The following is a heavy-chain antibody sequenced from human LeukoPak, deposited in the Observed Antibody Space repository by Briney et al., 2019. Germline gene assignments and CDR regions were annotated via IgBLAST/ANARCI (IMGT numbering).Heavy chain of an antibody. CDR1: GFTFSSYA. V-gene: IGHV3-23*01. Sequence: PGGSLRLSCAASGFTFSSYAMSWVRQAPGKGLEWVSAISGSGGSTYYADSVKGRFTISRDNSKNTLYLQMNSLRAEDAAVYYCAKDPDSITMVRGDHFDYWGQGTLVTVSS. CDR3: AKDPDSITMVRGDHFDY. D-gene: IGHD3-10*01. CDR2: ISGSGGST. J-gene: IGHJ4*02.